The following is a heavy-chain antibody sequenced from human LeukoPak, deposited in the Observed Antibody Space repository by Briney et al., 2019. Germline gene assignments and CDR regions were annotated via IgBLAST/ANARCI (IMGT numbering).Heavy chain of an antibody. CDR3: ARDRGIAVAHYGMDV. CDR2: ISYDGSNK. V-gene: IGHV3-30-3*01. D-gene: IGHD6-19*01. CDR1: GFTFGSYA. J-gene: IGHJ6*02. Sequence: PGGSLRLSCAASGFTFGSYAMHWVRQAPGKGLEWVAVISYDGSNKYYADSVKGRFTISRDNSKNTLYLQMNSLRAEDTAVYYCARDRGIAVAHYGMDVWGQGTTVTVSS.